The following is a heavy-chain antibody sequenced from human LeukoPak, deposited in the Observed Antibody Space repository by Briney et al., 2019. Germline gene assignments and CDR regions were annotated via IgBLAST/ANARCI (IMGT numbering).Heavy chain of an antibody. D-gene: IGHD3-10*01. J-gene: IGHJ1*01. V-gene: IGHV4-59*01. Sequence: MTSETLSLTCTVSGGSISTYYWSWIRQPPGKGLEWIGYIYYSGSSNYNPSLKSRVTMSVDTSKTQFSLKLSSVTAADTAVYYCARGSGYLPDWGQGTLVTVSS. CDR3: ARGSGYLPD. CDR2: IYYSGSS. CDR1: GGSISTYY.